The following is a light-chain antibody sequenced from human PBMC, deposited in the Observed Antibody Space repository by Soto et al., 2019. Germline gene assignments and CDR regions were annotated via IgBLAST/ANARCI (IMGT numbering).Light chain of an antibody. V-gene: IGLV2-8*01. J-gene: IGLJ3*02. Sequence: QSVLTQPPSASGSPGQSVTISCNGTNSDIGAYNYVSWYQQYPGKAPKVITYEVIQRPSGVPDRFSGSKSGNTASLTVSGLQAEDEADYYCSSFAGNNNNLFGGGTKLTVL. CDR2: EVI. CDR3: SSFAGNNNNL. CDR1: NSDIGAYNY.